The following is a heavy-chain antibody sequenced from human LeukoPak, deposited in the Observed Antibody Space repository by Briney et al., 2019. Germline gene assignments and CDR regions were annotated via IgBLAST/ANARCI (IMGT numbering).Heavy chain of an antibody. CDR3: AKDWVYFDY. J-gene: IGHJ4*02. Sequence: GGSLRLSCAASGLTFSSDWMHWVRQVPGKGLVWVSRINSDASTINYADSVKGRFTISRDNAKNTLYLQMNNLRAEDTAVYYCAKDWVYFDYWGQGTLVTVSS. CDR2: INSDASTI. D-gene: IGHD3-16*01. V-gene: IGHV3-74*01. CDR1: GLTFSSDW.